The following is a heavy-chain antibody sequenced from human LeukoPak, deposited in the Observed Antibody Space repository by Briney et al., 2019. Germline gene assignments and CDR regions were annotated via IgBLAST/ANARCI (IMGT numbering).Heavy chain of an antibody. J-gene: IGHJ5*01. CDR2: MNTNSGAT. D-gene: IGHD1-7*01. CDR1: GYTFTAHY. V-gene: IGHV1-2*02. CDR3: ARGTGTSWFDS. Sequence: ASVKVSCKASGYTFTAHYMHWVRQAPGEGLEWMGWMNTNSGATSYTRKFQGRVSMTRDTSIATAYMDLTSLTSDDTAVYYCARGTGTSWFDSWGQGTLVTVSS.